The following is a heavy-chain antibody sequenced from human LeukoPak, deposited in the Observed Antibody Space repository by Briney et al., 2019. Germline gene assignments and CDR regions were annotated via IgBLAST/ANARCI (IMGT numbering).Heavy chain of an antibody. CDR2: IRYDGSNK. D-gene: IGHD2-2*01. CDR3: AKAGLIVVVPAAYFDY. J-gene: IGHJ4*02. Sequence: PGGSLRLSCAASGFTFSSYGMHWVRQAPGKGLEWVAFIRYDGSNKYYADSVKGRFTISRDNSKNTLYLQMNSLRAEDTAVYYCAKAGLIVVVPAAYFDYWGQGTLVTVSS. V-gene: IGHV3-30*02. CDR1: GFTFSSYG.